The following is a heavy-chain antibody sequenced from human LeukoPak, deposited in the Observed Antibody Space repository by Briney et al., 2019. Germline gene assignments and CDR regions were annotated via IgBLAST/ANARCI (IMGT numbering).Heavy chain of an antibody. CDR1: GFTFSSYA. V-gene: IGHV3-23*01. D-gene: IGHD3-10*01. CDR3: ANQCFGEFGLNWFDP. Sequence: GGSLRLSCAASGFTFSSYAMRWVRQAPGRGLEWVSAISGSGGCTYYADSVKGGFTISRDNSKNELSLQRNSLRDEDTAVYYCANQCFGEFGLNWFDPWGQGTLVTVSS. CDR2: ISGSGGCT. J-gene: IGHJ5*02.